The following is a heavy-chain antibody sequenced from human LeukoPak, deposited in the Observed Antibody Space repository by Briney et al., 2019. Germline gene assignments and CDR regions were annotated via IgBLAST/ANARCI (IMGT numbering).Heavy chain of an antibody. CDR3: ARSNGSGSYYFDY. V-gene: IGHV4-59*01. D-gene: IGHD3-10*01. Sequence: SEALSLTCTVSGGSISSYYWSWIRQPPGKGLEWIGYIYYSGSTNYNPSLKSRVTISVDTSKNQFSLKLSSVTAADTAVYYCARSNGSGSYYFDYWGQGTLVTVSS. CDR2: IYYSGST. J-gene: IGHJ4*02. CDR1: GGSISSYY.